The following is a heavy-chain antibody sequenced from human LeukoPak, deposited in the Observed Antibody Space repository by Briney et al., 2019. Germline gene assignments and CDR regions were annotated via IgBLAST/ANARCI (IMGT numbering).Heavy chain of an antibody. CDR2: MNPNSDNT. V-gene: IGHV1-8*01. D-gene: IGHD6-6*01. J-gene: IGHJ5*02. CDR1: GYTFTSYD. CDR3: ARSRRGYSSSSFWFDP. Sequence: ASVKVSCKASGYTFTSYDINWVRQATGQGLEWMGWMNPNSDNTGYAQKFQGRVTMTRNTSISTAYMELSSLRSEDTAVYYCARSRRGYSSSSFWFDPWGQGTLVTVSS.